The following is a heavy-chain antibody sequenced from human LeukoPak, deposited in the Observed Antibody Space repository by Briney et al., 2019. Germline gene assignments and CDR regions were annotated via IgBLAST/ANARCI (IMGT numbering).Heavy chain of an antibody. J-gene: IGHJ4*02. CDR3: ARGDDYHDSSGYFYFYY. Sequence: SETLSLTCTVSGYSISSGYYWGWIRQPPGKGLEWIGSIYHSGSTYYNPSLKSRVTISVDTSKNQFSLKLSSVTAADTAVYYCARGDDYHDSSGYFYFYYWGPGTLGTGSS. CDR1: GYSISSGYY. CDR2: IYHSGST. D-gene: IGHD3-22*01. V-gene: IGHV4-38-2*02.